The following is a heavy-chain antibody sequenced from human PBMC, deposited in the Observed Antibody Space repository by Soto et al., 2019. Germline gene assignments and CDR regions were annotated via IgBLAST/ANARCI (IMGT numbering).Heavy chain of an antibody. D-gene: IGHD4-17*01. CDR2: ISWDGRST. CDR3: GKDGAVSDYTYLYY. V-gene: IGHV3-43*01. Sequence: EVQLVESGGVVVQPGGSLRLSCAASGFTFDDYSMHWVRQAPGKGLEWVSLISWDGRSTYYADSVEGRFTISRDNSKNSLYLQMNSLTTEDTAFYYCGKDGAVSDYTYLYYWGQGALVTVSS. J-gene: IGHJ4*02. CDR1: GFTFDDYS.